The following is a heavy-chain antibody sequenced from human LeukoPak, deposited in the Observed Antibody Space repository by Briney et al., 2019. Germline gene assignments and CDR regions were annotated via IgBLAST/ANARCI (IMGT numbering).Heavy chain of an antibody. V-gene: IGHV1-69*05. Sequence: GASVKVSCKASGGTFSSYAISWVRQAPGQGLEWMGGIIPIFGTANYAQKLQGRVTMTTDTSTSTAYMELRSLRSDDTAVYYCARDSNYRTNHNDAFDIWGQGTMVTVSS. CDR2: IIPIFGTA. CDR1: GGTFSSYA. CDR3: ARDSNYRTNHNDAFDI. D-gene: IGHD4-11*01. J-gene: IGHJ3*02.